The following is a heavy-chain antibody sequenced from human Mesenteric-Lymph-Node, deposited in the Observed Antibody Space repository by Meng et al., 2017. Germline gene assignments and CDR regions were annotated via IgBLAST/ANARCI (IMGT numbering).Heavy chain of an antibody. D-gene: IGHD6-19*01. CDR1: GGSISSRSYY. CDR3: ARDYKGVAGNFDY. Sequence: GSLRLSCTVSGGSISSRSYYWGWIRQPPGKGLEWIGSIYDSVNTYYNPSLESRVTISVDTSKNQFSLKVNSVTAADTAVYFCARDYKGVAGNFDYWGQGTLVT. J-gene: IGHJ4*02. CDR2: IYDSVNT. V-gene: IGHV4-39*07.